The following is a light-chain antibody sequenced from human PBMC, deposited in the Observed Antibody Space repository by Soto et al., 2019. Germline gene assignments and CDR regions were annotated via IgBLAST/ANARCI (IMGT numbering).Light chain of an antibody. CDR2: GAS. CDR1: QSVRSDY. CDR3: QQYGSSPRT. Sequence: EIVLTQSPGTLSLSPGERATLSCRVSQSVRSDYLAWYQQKPGQAPRLHMYGASTRATGIPDRFTGSGSGTDFTLTISRLEPEDFAVYYCQQYGSSPRTFGQGTKVDIK. J-gene: IGKJ1*01. V-gene: IGKV3-20*01.